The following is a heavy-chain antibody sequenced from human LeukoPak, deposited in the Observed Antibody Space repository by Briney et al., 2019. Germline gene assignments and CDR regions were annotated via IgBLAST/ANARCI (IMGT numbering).Heavy chain of an antibody. D-gene: IGHD3-10*01. Sequence: SGTPSLTCAVSSGSISSSNWWSWVRQPPGKGLEWIGEIYHSGSTNYNPSLKSRVTISVDKSKNQFSLKLSSVTAADTAVYYCARRVVGSYFMVRNFWGQGTLVTVSS. J-gene: IGHJ4*02. CDR1: SGSISSSNW. CDR2: IYHSGST. CDR3: ARRVVGSYFMVRNF. V-gene: IGHV4-4*02.